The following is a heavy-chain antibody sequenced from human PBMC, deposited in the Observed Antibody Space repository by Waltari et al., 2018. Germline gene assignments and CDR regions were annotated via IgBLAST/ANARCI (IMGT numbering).Heavy chain of an antibody. J-gene: IGHJ4*02. CDR1: GFSFGNYA. Sequence: QPGGSLRLLCAASGFSFGNYAMTWVRQAPGKGLEWVSGISGSGDSIYYADSVKGRFTISRDNSKNTLTLQVNSLRGEDTAVYYCARLNDDHDFQALDFWGQGTLVTVSS. CDR2: ISGSGDSI. D-gene: IGHD1-1*01. CDR3: ARLNDDHDFQALDF. V-gene: IGHV3-23*01.